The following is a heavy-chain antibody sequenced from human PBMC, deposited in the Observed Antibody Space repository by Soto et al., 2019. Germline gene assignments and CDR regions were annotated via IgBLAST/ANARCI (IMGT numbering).Heavy chain of an antibody. Sequence: GGSLRLSCAASGFTFSSYAMSWVRQAPGKGLEWVSAISGSGGSTYYADSVKGRFTISRDNSKNTLYLQMNSLRAEDTAVYYCAKELDSMIVVVWDYDYWGQGTLVTVSS. CDR3: AKELDSMIVVVWDYDY. D-gene: IGHD3-22*01. CDR1: GFTFSSYA. CDR2: ISGSGGST. V-gene: IGHV3-23*01. J-gene: IGHJ4*02.